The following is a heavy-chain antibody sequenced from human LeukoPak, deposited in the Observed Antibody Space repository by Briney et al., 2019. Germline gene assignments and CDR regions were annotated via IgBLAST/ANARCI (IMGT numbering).Heavy chain of an antibody. D-gene: IGHD2-15*01. CDR2: INPSGGIT. J-gene: IGHJ4*02. CDR1: GYAFTSYY. CDR3: ASGYCSGGSCYSPSDC. Sequence: GASVKVSCKASGYAFTSYYMHWVRQAPGQGLEWMGLINPSGGITDYAQKFQGRVTMTRDMSTSTVYMELSSLRSEDTAVYYCASGYCSGGSCYSPSDCWGQGTLVTVSS. V-gene: IGHV1-46*01.